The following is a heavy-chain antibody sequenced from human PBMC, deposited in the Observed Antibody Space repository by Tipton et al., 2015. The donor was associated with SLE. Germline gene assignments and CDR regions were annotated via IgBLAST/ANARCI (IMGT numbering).Heavy chain of an antibody. D-gene: IGHD6-13*01. CDR3: AKGRIAAAGMASFDY. V-gene: IGHV3-30*02. Sequence: SLRLSCEASGFTFSSYGMHCVRQAPGKGLEWVTFIRYDGSNKYYADSGKGRFTISRDNSKNTLYLQMNSLRGEDTAVYYCAKGRIAAAGMASFDYWGRGTLVTVSS. CDR1: GFTFSSYG. CDR2: IRYDGSNK. J-gene: IGHJ4*02.